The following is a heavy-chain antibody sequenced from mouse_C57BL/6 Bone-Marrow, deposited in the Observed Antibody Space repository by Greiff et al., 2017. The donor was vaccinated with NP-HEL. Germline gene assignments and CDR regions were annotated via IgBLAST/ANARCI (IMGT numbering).Heavy chain of an antibody. D-gene: IGHD2-10*01. CDR3: ARAYYGNYWYFDV. Sequence: QVTLKESGPGILQPSQTLSLTCSFSGFSLSTFGMGVGWIRQPSGKGLEWLAHIWWDDDKYFNPALKSRLTISKDTSKNQVFLKIANVDTADTATYYCARAYYGNYWYFDVWGTGTTVTVSS. CDR1: GFSLSTFGMG. J-gene: IGHJ1*03. CDR2: IWWDDDK. V-gene: IGHV8-8*01.